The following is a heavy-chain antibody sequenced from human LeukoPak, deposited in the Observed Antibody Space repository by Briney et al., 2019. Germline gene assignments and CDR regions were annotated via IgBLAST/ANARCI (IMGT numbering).Heavy chain of an antibody. CDR1: GFTFSSYA. Sequence: GGSLRLSCAASGFTFSSYAMSWVRQAPGKGLEWVSYISSSGSTIYYADSVKGRFSISRDNAKNSLHLQMNSLRAEDTAVYYCARGTVAGKAPYWGQGTLVTVSS. CDR3: ARGTVAGKAPY. J-gene: IGHJ4*02. CDR2: ISSSGSTI. D-gene: IGHD6-19*01. V-gene: IGHV3-48*01.